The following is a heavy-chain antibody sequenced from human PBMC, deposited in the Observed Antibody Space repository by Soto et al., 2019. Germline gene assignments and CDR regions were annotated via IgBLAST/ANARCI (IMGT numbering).Heavy chain of an antibody. J-gene: IGHJ4*02. CDR2: INGGNGNT. Sequence: ASVKVSCKTSGYAFTTYAMHWVRQAPGQRLEWMGWINGGNGNTKYAQKFQGRVTITTDTSTSTAYMELRSLRSDDTAVYYCARGNGLTGGYWGQGTLVTVSS. D-gene: IGHD3-22*01. CDR1: GYAFTTYA. CDR3: ARGNGLTGGY. V-gene: IGHV1-3*01.